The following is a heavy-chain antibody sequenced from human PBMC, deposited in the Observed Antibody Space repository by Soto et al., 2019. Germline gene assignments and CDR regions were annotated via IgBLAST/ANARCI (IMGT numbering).Heavy chain of an antibody. D-gene: IGHD2-15*01. J-gene: IGHJ2*01. V-gene: IGHV2-5*02. CDR1: GFSLSTSGVG. CDR3: AHRYCSGGSCYWDHYFDL. CDR2: IYWDDDK. Sequence: QITLKESGPTLVKPTQTLTLNCTFSGFSLSTSGVGVGWIRQPRGKALEWLALIYWDDDKRYSPSLKSRLTITKDTSNNQVVLTMTEMDPMDTATYYCAHRYCSGGSCYWDHYFDLWGRGTLVTVSS.